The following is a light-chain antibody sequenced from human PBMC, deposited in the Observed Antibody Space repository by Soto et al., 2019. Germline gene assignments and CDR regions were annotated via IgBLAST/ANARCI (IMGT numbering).Light chain of an antibody. Sequence: ELVLTQSPGTLSLSPGDRATLSCRASQSVTSSYLAWYQQKPGQAPRLLMYEASSRATGIPDRFSGSGSGTDFTLTISRLEAEDFAVYYCQQSSSSPITFGQGTRLEIK. CDR3: QQSSSSPIT. CDR1: QSVTSSY. J-gene: IGKJ5*01. CDR2: EAS. V-gene: IGKV3-20*01.